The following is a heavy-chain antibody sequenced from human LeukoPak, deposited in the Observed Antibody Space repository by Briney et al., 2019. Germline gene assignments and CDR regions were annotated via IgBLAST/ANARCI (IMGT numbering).Heavy chain of an antibody. V-gene: IGHV3-23*01. D-gene: IGHD3-22*01. CDR1: GGSISSNSYY. J-gene: IGHJ4*02. CDR2: ITGSDDST. Sequence: ETLSLTCTVSGGSISSNSYYWGWIRQPPGKGLEWVSTITGSDDSTYYADSVKGRSTISRDNSKSTLYLQMNGLRADDTAIYYCAKGPQLYSGYHPDYWGQGTLVTVSS. CDR3: AKGPQLYSGYHPDY.